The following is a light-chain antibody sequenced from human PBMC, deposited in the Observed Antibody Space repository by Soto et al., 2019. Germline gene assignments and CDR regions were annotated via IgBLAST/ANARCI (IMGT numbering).Light chain of an antibody. V-gene: IGKV4-1*01. CDR3: QQYFTTPPT. CDR2: WAS. J-gene: IGKJ1*01. CDR1: RSVLYSSNNKNY. Sequence: DIVMTQSPDSLAVSLGERATINCKSSRSVLYSSNNKNYLAWYQQRPGQSPKMLIYWASSRQSGVPDRFSGSGSGTDFTLTISSLQAEDVAVYYCQQYFTTPPTFGQGTKVEIK.